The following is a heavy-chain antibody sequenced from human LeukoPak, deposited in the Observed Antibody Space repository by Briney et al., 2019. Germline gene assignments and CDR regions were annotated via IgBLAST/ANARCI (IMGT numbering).Heavy chain of an antibody. CDR2: IIPIFGTA. CDR3: ARDKAPGGSFGYALDY. D-gene: IGHD5-18*01. Sequence: SVKVSCKASGGTFSSYAISGVRQAPGQGLEWMGGIIPIFGTANYAQKFQGSVTITADESTSTAYMELSSLSSEDTAVYYCARDKAPGGSFGYALDYWGQGTLVTVSS. CDR1: GGTFSSYA. V-gene: IGHV1-69*13. J-gene: IGHJ4*02.